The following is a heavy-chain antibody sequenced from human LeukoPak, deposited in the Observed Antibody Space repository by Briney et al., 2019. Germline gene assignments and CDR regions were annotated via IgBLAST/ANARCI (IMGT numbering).Heavy chain of an antibody. CDR3: ARDRNGGGAFDI. D-gene: IGHD3-16*01. J-gene: IGHJ3*02. CDR1: GGSITHYY. V-gene: IGHV4-59*01. Sequence: SETLSLTCAVSGGSITHYYWSWIRQPPGKGLEWTGYIYFSGSTDYNPSLKSRVTISLDTSNNHFSLKLTSVTAADTAVYYCARDRNGGGAFDIWGQGTMVTVSS. CDR2: IYFSGST.